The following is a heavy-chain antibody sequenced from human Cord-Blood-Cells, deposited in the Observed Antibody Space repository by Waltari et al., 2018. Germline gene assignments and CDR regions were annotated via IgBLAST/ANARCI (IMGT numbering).Heavy chain of an antibody. D-gene: IGHD3-10*01. J-gene: IGHJ4*02. CDR2: FDPEDGET. Sequence: QVQLVQSGAEVKKRGASVTVSCKVFGYPLTEFSMHLALQAPGKGLEWMGGFDPEDGETIYAQKFQGRVTMTEDTSTDTAYMELSSLRSEDTAVYYCATSYYYGSGSYYNYWGQGTLVTVSS. CDR3: ATSYYYGSGSYYNY. V-gene: IGHV1-24*01. CDR1: GYPLTEFS.